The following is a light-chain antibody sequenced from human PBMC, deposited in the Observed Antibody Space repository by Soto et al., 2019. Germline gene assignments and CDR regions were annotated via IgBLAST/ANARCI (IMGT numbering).Light chain of an antibody. CDR3: LLCDSYWT. V-gene: IGKV1-5*03. J-gene: IGKJ1*01. CDR1: QSISNY. Sequence: DIQLTKSPSTLSASVGDRVTITCRASQSISNYLAWYQQKPGKAPKVLIYKASSLESGVPSRFSGSGSGTEFTLTISSLQPDDFATYYCLLCDSYWTFGQGTLVQIK. CDR2: KAS.